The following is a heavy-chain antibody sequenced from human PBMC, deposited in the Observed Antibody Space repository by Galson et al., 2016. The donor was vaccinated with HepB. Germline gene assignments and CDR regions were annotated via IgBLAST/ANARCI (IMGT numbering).Heavy chain of an antibody. D-gene: IGHD6-13*01. CDR3: ARDRGIAAGGWFAP. CDR2: ISFDGTNT. Sequence: SLRLSCAGSGFSFKDYTLHWVRQAPGKGLEWVAVISFDGTNTYYRDSVKGRFTISRDDSKNTLYLQMNGLRADDTAVYFCARDRGIAAGGWFAPWGQGTQVTVSS. V-gene: IGHV3-30-3*01. CDR1: GFSFKDYT. J-gene: IGHJ5*02.